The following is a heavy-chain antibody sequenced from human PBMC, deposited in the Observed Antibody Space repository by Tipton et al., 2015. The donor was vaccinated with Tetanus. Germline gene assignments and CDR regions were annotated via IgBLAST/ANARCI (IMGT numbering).Heavy chain of an antibody. CDR1: GFTFSSYW. CDR3: ARGMAEASNCGGDCYSDY. V-gene: IGHV3-7*04. Sequence: SLRLSCAASGFTFSSYWMIWVRQAPGKGLEWVANIKQDGSEKYYVDSVKGRFTISRDNAKNSLYLQMISLRAEDTAVYSCARGMAEASNCGGDCYSDYWGQGTLVTVSS. CDR2: IKQDGSEK. J-gene: IGHJ4*02. D-gene: IGHD2-21*02.